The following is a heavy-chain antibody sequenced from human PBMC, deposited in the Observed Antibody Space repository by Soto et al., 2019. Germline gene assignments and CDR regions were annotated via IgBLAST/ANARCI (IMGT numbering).Heavy chain of an antibody. Sequence: SETLSLTCTVSGASIGSYYWSWIRQPPGRGLEWIGFIYYSGSTNYNPSLKSRVSMSLDTSKNQFTLNLSSVTAADTAMYYCARDGGSGWNFDYWGQGTLVTVSS. J-gene: IGHJ4*02. CDR2: IYYSGST. CDR3: ARDGGSGWNFDY. D-gene: IGHD6-19*01. CDR1: GASIGSYY. V-gene: IGHV4-59*01.